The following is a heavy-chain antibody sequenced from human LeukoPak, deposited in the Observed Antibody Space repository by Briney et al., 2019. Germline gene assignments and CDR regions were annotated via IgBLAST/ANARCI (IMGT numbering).Heavy chain of an antibody. CDR2: IIPIFGTA. Sequence: GASVKVSCKASGGTFSSYAISWVRQAPGQGLEWMGGIIPIFGTANYAQKFQGRVTITADESTSTAYMKLSSLRSEDTAVYYCARVPFTRAPRGMDVWGQGTTVTVSS. CDR1: GGTFSSYA. CDR3: ARVPFTRAPRGMDV. V-gene: IGHV1-69*13. J-gene: IGHJ6*02.